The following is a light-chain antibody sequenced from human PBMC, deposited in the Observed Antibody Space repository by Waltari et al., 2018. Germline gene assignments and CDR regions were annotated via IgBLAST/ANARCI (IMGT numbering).Light chain of an antibody. CDR2: DAS. J-gene: IGKJ5*01. Sequence: DIQLTQSPSSLSASVGDRVTITCQESPDISKYLNWYQQRPGKAPTLLIYDASNLDVGVPSRFSGRGSGTHFTFTISSLQPEDIATYYCQQHDVVPITFGQGTRLE. CDR3: QQHDVVPIT. CDR1: PDISKY. V-gene: IGKV1-33*01.